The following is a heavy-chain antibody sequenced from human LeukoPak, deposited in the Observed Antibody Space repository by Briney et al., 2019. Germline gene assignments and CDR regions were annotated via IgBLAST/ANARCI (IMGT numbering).Heavy chain of an antibody. Sequence: PSETLSLTCTVSGGSISSYYWSWIRQPPGKGLEWIGYIYYSGSTNYNPSLKSRVTISVDTSKNQFSLKLSSVTAADTAVHYCARDGGDYDTGNWFDPWGQGTLVTVSS. CDR2: IYYSGST. CDR3: ARDGGDYDTGNWFDP. V-gene: IGHV4-59*01. D-gene: IGHD4-17*01. CDR1: GGSISSYY. J-gene: IGHJ5*02.